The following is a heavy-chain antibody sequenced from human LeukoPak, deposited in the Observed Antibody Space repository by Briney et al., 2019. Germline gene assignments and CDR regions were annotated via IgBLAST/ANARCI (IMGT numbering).Heavy chain of an antibody. V-gene: IGHV3-30*03. D-gene: IGHD2-2*01. CDR1: GFTFSSYG. J-gene: IGHJ4*02. CDR2: ISYDGSNK. Sequence: PGGSLRLSCAASGFTFSSYGMHWVRQAPGKGLEWVAVISYDGSNKYYADSVKGRFTISRDNSKNTLYLQMNSLRAEDTAVYYCARVVVPAATTSPFDYWGQGTLVTVSS. CDR3: ARVVVPAATTSPFDY.